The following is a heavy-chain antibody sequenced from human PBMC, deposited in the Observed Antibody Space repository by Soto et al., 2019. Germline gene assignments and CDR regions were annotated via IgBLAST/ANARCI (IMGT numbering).Heavy chain of an antibody. Sequence: GGSLRLSCAASGFTFSSYSMNWVRQAPGKGLEWVSSISSSSSYIYYADSVKGRFTISRDNAKNSLYLQMNSLRAEDTAVYYCARVVGVYYDFWSGYSGGAAFDIWGQGTMVTVSS. CDR1: GFTFSSYS. J-gene: IGHJ3*02. CDR2: ISSSSSYI. D-gene: IGHD3-3*01. CDR3: ARVVGVYYDFWSGYSGGAAFDI. V-gene: IGHV3-21*01.